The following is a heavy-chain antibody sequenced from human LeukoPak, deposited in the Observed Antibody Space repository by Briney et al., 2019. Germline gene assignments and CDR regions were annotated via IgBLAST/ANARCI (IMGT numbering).Heavy chain of an antibody. V-gene: IGHV3-23*01. CDR3: ATEEVVAAPTDAFDI. D-gene: IGHD3-22*01. J-gene: IGHJ3*02. Sequence: PGGSLRLSCAASGFSLSTSAMNWVRQAPGKGLEWVSGVSGSGVSTYYAGSVKGRFTISRDNSKDSLHLHMNSLRAEDTAVYYCATEEVVAAPTDAFDIWGQGTMVTVSS. CDR2: VSGSGVST. CDR1: GFSLSTSA.